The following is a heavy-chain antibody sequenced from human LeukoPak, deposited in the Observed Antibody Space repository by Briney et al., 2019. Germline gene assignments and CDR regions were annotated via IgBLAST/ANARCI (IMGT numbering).Heavy chain of an antibody. CDR1: GGSFSGYY. D-gene: IGHD3-10*01. CDR3: ARHVPYYYGSGSYSDDAFDI. Sequence: SETLPLTCAVYGGSFSGYYWSWIRQPPGKGLEWIGEINHSGSTNYNPSLKSRVTISVDTSKNQFSLKLSSVTAADTAVYYCARHVPYYYGSGSYSDDAFDIWGQGTMVTVSS. V-gene: IGHV4-34*01. CDR2: INHSGST. J-gene: IGHJ3*02.